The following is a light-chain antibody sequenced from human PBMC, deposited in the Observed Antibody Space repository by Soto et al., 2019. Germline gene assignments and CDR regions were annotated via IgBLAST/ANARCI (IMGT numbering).Light chain of an antibody. Sequence: EIVLTQSPGTLSLSPGERATLSCRASQSVSSSYLAWYQQKPGQAPRLLIYGASSRATGIPDRFSGSGSGTDFTHTISRLEPEDFAVSYCQQEITFGQGTRLEIK. CDR2: GAS. CDR3: QQEIT. V-gene: IGKV3-20*01. J-gene: IGKJ5*01. CDR1: QSVSSSY.